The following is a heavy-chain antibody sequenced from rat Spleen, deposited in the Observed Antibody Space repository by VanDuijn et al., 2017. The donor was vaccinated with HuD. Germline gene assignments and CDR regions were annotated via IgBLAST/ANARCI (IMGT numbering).Heavy chain of an antibody. V-gene: IGHV5-19*01. CDR2: ISPSGGTT. CDR3: STAGSFTDYYFAGGFDY. J-gene: IGHJ2*01. D-gene: IGHD1-6*01. Sequence: EVHLVESGGGLVQPGRSLKLSCAASGFTFINYGVHWIRQAPTKGLEWVAYISPSGGTTYYLDSVKGRFTISRDNAKSTLYLQMDSLRSEDTATYYCSTAGSFTDYYFAGGFDYWGQGVMVTVSS. CDR1: GFTFINYG.